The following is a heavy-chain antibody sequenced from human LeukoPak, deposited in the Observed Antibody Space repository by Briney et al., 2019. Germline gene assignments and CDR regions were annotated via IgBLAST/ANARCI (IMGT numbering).Heavy chain of an antibody. CDR3: ARDRCSGTSFYGGFDP. Sequence: PGGSLRLSCAASGFSVSRIYMTWVRQAPGKGLEWVSVIYNGGSTFYADAVEGRFTISRDSSKNMVYLQMNSLRTEDTAVYYCARDRCSGTSFYGGFDPWGQGTLVSVSA. CDR2: IYNGGST. V-gene: IGHV3-66*02. CDR1: GFSVSRIY. D-gene: IGHD2-2*01. J-gene: IGHJ5*02.